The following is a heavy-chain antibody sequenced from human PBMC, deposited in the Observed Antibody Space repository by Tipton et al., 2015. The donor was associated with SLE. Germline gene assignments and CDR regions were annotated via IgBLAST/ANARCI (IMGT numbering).Heavy chain of an antibody. CDR3: ARRDGYNSFDY. Sequence: SLRLSCAASGFPFSSYNIHWVRQAPGKGLEWVALISNDGSNEYYADSVKGRFTISRDNSKNTLYLQMNSLRAEDTAVYYCARRDGYNSFDYWGQGTLVTVSS. D-gene: IGHD5-24*01. CDR1: GFPFSSYN. J-gene: IGHJ4*02. CDR2: ISNDGSNE. V-gene: IGHV3-30*04.